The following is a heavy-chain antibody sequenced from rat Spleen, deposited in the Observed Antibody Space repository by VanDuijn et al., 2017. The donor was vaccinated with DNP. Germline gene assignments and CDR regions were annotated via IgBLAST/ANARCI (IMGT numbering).Heavy chain of an antibody. J-gene: IGHJ2*01. Sequence: QVQLKESGPGLVQPSQTLSLACTVSGFSLTGYSVFWVRQPPGKGLEWMGRIRSGGTTDYNSALKSRLSISRDTSKSQVFLKMNSLQPEDTAIYFCTRIRNNYVFDYWGQGVMVTVSS. CDR3: TRIRNNYVFDY. CDR2: IRSGGTT. CDR1: GFSLTGYS. V-gene: IGHV2-19*01. D-gene: IGHD1-10*01.